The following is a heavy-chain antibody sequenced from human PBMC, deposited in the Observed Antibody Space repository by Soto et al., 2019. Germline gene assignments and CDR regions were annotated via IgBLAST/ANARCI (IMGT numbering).Heavy chain of an antibody. J-gene: IGHJ2*01. V-gene: IGHV3-30-3*01. CDR1: GFTFSSYA. D-gene: IGHD6-13*01. CDR2: ISYDGSNK. Sequence: ESGGGVVQPGGSLRLSCAASGFTFSSYAMHWVRQAPGKGLEWVAVISYDGSNKYYADSVKGRFTISRDNSKNTLYLQMNSLRAEDTAVYYCARDGAAAGTFTWYFDLWGRGTLVTVSS. CDR3: ARDGAAAGTFTWYFDL.